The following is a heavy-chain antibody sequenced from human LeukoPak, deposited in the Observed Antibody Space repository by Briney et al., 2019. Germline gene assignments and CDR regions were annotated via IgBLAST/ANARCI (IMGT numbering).Heavy chain of an antibody. D-gene: IGHD6-19*01. J-gene: IGHJ4*02. Sequence: ASVKVSCKASGYDFTSVGITWVRRAPGQGLEWMGWISPYNGNTRYAQKFQGRVAMTTDTSTTTAYMELRGLRFNDTAVYYCARAGSGSGWYFNYWGQGTLVTVSS. CDR3: ARAGSGSGWYFNY. CDR1: GYDFTSVG. CDR2: ISPYNGNT. V-gene: IGHV1-18*01.